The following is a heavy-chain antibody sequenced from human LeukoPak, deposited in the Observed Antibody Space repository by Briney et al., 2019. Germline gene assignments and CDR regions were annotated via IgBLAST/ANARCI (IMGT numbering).Heavy chain of an antibody. Sequence: SETLSLTCTVSGYSISSGYYWGWIRQPPGKGLEWIGSIYHSGSTYYNPSLKSRVTISVDTSKNQFSLKLSSVTAADTAVYYCARGSRTDYYDSSGYPDYWGQGTLVTVSS. J-gene: IGHJ4*02. D-gene: IGHD3-22*01. CDR3: ARGSRTDYYDSSGYPDY. CDR2: IYHSGST. CDR1: GYSISSGYY. V-gene: IGHV4-38-2*02.